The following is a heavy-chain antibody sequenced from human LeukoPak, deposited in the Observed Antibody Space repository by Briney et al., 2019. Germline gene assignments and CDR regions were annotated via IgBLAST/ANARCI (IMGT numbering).Heavy chain of an antibody. CDR1: GYPFTDYY. Sequence: ASVKVSCKASGYPFTDYYMHWVRQAPGQGLEWMGWINPNRGGTDYAQKFQGRVTMTRDTSISTAYMELRSLRSDDTAVYYCARDPQQLVGATGGGFQYWGQGTLVTVSS. V-gene: IGHV1-2*02. CDR3: ARDPQQLVGATGGGFQY. D-gene: IGHD1-26*01. CDR2: INPNRGGT. J-gene: IGHJ4*02.